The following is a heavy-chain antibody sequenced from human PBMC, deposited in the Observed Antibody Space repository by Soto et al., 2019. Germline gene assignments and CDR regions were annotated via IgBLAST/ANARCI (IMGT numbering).Heavy chain of an antibody. CDR3: ARVATTWGSNAFDF. CDR2: INPNSGAT. Sequence: ASVKVSCKASGYTFSGSNMNWVRQAPGQGLEWMGWINPNSGATNYAQKFQGRVTMTRDTSVSTAYMELGRLRSDDTAVYYCARVATTWGSNAFDFWGQGTMVTVSS. D-gene: IGHD7-27*01. V-gene: IGHV1-2*02. J-gene: IGHJ3*01. CDR1: GYTFSGSN.